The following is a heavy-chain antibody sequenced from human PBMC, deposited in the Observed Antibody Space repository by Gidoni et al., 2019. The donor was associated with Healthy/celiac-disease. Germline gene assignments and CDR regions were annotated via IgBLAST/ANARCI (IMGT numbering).Heavy chain of an antibody. D-gene: IGHD6-13*01. CDR3: AREIAAAGMDV. CDR1: GFTFSSYG. J-gene: IGHJ6*02. CDR2: IWYDGSNK. V-gene: IGHV3-33*01. Sequence: QVQLVESGGGVVQPGRSLRRSCAASGFTFSSYGMHWVRQAPGKGLEWVAVIWYDGSNKYYADSVKGRFTISRDNSKNTLYLQMNSLRAEDTAVYYCAREIAAAGMDVWGQGTTVTVSS.